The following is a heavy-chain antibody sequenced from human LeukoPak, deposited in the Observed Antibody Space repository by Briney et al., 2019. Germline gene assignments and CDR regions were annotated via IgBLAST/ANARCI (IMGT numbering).Heavy chain of an antibody. CDR2: IVNSGGST. D-gene: IGHD4-17*01. CDR3: AKDIHGDYGGLDY. V-gene: IGHV3-23*01. Sequence: GGSLRLSCAASGFTFDDYGMSWVRQAPGKGLEWVSTIVNSGGSTYYADSVKGRFTISRDNSKNTVYLQMNSLRAEDTAVYYCAKDIHGDYGGLDYWGQGTLVTVSS. J-gene: IGHJ4*02. CDR1: GFTFDDYG.